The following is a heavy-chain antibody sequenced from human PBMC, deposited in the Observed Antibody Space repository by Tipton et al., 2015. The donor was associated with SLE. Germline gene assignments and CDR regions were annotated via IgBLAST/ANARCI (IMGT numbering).Heavy chain of an antibody. Sequence: TLSLTCTVSGGSISSHYWSWIRQPPGKGLEWIGYIYYSGSTNYNPSLKSRVTISVDTSKNQFSLKLSSVTAADTAVYYCASVTYYYDSSGYYYVFDYWGQGTLVTVSS. J-gene: IGHJ4*02. CDR3: ASVTYYYDSSGYYYVFDY. V-gene: IGHV4-59*11. CDR1: GGSISSHY. CDR2: IYYSGST. D-gene: IGHD3-22*01.